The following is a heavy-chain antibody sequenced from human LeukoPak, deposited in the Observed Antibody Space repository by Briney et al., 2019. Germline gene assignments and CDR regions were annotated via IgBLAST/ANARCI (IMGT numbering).Heavy chain of an antibody. Sequence: SETLSLTCAVYGGSFSGYYWSWIRQPPGKGLEWIGEINHSGSTNYNPSLKSRVTISVDTSKNQFSLKLSSVTAEDTAVYYCARAAHRGFSFDYWGQGTLVTVSS. J-gene: IGHJ4*02. CDR3: ARAAHRGFSFDY. CDR1: GGSFSGYY. V-gene: IGHV4-34*01. D-gene: IGHD3-10*01. CDR2: INHSGST.